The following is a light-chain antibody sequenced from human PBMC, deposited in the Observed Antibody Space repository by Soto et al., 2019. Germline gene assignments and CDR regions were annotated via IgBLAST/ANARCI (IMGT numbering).Light chain of an antibody. CDR3: SSYAAYSTLWV. J-gene: IGLJ3*02. CDR2: EVT. CDR1: SSDIGNYNW. V-gene: IGLV2-14*01. Sequence: QSALTQPPSASGSPGQSVTISCTGTSSDIGNYNWVSWYQQHPGKAPKLLIYEVTSRPSGVSNRFSGSKSGNAASLTISGLQAEDEAHYYCSSYAAYSTLWVFGGGTKLTVL.